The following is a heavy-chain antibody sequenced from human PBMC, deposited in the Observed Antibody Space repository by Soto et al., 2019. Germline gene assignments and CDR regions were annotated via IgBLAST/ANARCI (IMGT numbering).Heavy chain of an antibody. J-gene: IGHJ4*02. CDR1: GVSISSYY. Sequence: QVQLQESGPGLVMPSETLSLTCNVSGVSISSYYWCWIRQSAGKGLEWIGRIYTGGSTKYNPSLQTRVTMSIDTSKNHFSLRLRSATAADTAVYFCARDRISSSRGFFDYWGQGAPVTVSS. D-gene: IGHD2-2*01. CDR3: ARDRISSSRGFFDY. CDR2: IYTGGST. V-gene: IGHV4-4*07.